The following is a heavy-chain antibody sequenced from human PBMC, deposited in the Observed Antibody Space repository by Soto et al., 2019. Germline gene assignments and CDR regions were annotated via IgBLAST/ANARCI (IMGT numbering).Heavy chain of an antibody. Sequence: QVQLQESGPGLVKPSQTLSLTCTVSGGSISSGGYYWSWIRQHPGKGLEWIGYIYYSGSTYYNPSRKSRVTISVDTYKNQFALKLGSVTAADTPVYYCARGLAGEAEYWYFDLWGRGTLVTVSS. CDR1: GGSISSGGYY. V-gene: IGHV4-31*03. CDR3: ARGLAGEAEYWYFDL. J-gene: IGHJ2*01. CDR2: IYYSGST. D-gene: IGHD3-10*01.